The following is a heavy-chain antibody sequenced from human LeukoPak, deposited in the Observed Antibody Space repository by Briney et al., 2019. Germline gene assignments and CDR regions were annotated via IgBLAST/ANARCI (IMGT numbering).Heavy chain of an antibody. CDR2: IGTAGDT. V-gene: IGHV3-13*01. CDR3: ARGQEAGQFDP. Sequence: GGSLRLSCAASVFTFSSYDMHLVRQATGKGLEWVSAIGTAGDTYYPGSVKGRFTISRENAKNSLYLQMNSLRAGDTAVYYCARGQEAGQFDPWGQGTLVTVSS. CDR1: VFTFSSYD. J-gene: IGHJ5*02.